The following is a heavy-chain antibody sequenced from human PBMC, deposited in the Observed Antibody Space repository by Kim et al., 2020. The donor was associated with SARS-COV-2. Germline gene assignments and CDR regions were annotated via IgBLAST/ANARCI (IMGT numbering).Heavy chain of an antibody. Sequence: GGSLRLSCAASGFTVSSNYMSWVRQAPGKGLEWVSVIYSGGSTYYADSVKGRFTISRDNSKNTLYLQMNSLRAEDTAVYYCAIIASGYDTDFDYWGQGTLVTVSS. CDR3: AIIASGYDTDFDY. D-gene: IGHD5-12*01. CDR1: GFTVSSNY. CDR2: IYSGGST. V-gene: IGHV3-53*01. J-gene: IGHJ4*02.